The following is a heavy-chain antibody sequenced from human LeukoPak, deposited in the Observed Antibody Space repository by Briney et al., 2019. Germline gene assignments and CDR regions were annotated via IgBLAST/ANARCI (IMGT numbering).Heavy chain of an antibody. CDR2: IYYSGST. CDR3: ARGPTKNYFDY. Sequence: KRSETLSLTCTVSGGSISSYYWSWIRQPPGKGLEWIGYIYYSGSTNYNPSLKSRVTISVDTSKNQFSLKLSSVTAADTAVYYCARGPTKNYFDYWGQGTLVTVSS. CDR1: GGSISSYY. V-gene: IGHV4-59*01. J-gene: IGHJ4*02.